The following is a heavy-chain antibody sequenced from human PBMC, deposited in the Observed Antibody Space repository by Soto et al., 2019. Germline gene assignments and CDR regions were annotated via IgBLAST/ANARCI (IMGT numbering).Heavy chain of an antibody. J-gene: IGHJ6*02. CDR2: INPKSGGT. V-gene: IGHV1-2*04. D-gene: IGHD2-8*01. Sequence: ASVKVSCKASGYSFTDYHIHWVRQAPGQGLEWLGRINPKSGGTSTAQKFQGWVTMTTDTSISTASMELTRLTSDDTAIYYCARGDSTDCSNGVCSFFYNHDMDVWGQGTTVT. CDR1: GYSFTDYH. CDR3: ARGDSTDCSNGVCSFFYNHDMDV.